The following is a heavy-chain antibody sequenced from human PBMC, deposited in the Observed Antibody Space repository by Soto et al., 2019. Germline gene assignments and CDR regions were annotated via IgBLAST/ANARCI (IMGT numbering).Heavy chain of an antibody. CDR3: ARDQSVVVTAIYNWFDP. D-gene: IGHD2-21*02. J-gene: IGHJ5*02. Sequence: EVPLVESGGGLVQPGGSLRLSCAASGFTFSSYSMNWVRQAPGKGLEWVSYISSSSSTIYYADSVKGRFTISRDNAKNSLYLQMNSLRAEDTAVYYCARDQSVVVTAIYNWFDPWGQGTLVTVSS. CDR1: GFTFSSYS. CDR2: ISSSSSTI. V-gene: IGHV3-48*01.